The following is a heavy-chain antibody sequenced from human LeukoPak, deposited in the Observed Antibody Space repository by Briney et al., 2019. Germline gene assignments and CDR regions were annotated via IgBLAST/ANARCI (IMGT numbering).Heavy chain of an antibody. V-gene: IGHV3-23*01. CDR1: GFTFTTYG. CDR2: IGGSGVRT. CDR3: AELGITMIGGV. J-gene: IGHJ6*04. D-gene: IGHD3-10*02. Sequence: GGSLRLSCSASGFTFTTYGMNWVRQAPGRGLEWVSGIGGSGVRTYYADSVKGRFTISRDNAKNSLYLQMNSLRAEDTAVYYCAELGITMIGGVWGKGTTVTISS.